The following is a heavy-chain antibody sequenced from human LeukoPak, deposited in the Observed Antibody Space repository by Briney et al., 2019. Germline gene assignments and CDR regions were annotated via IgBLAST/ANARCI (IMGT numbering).Heavy chain of an antibody. Sequence: GASVKVSCKASGYTFTGYYMHWVRQAPGQGLEWMGWINPNSGGTNYAQKFQGGVTMTRDTSISTAYMELSRLRSDDTAVYYCARSLYDSSGYSLGYWGQGTLVTVSS. CDR1: GYTFTGYY. CDR2: INPNSGGT. D-gene: IGHD3-22*01. CDR3: ARSLYDSSGYSLGY. J-gene: IGHJ4*02. V-gene: IGHV1-2*02.